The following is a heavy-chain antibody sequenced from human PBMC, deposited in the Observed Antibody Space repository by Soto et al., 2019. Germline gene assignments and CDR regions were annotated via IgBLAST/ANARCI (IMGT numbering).Heavy chain of an antibody. CDR2: ISSSSSYI. J-gene: IGHJ6*02. D-gene: IGHD3-22*01. V-gene: IGHV3-21*01. Sequence: GGSLRLSCAASGFTFSSYSMNWVRQAPGKGLEWVSSISSSSSYIYYADSVKGRFTISRDNAKNSLYLQMNSLRAEDTAVYYCARHRRYYDSSGYKGYYYGMDVWGQGTTVTVSS. CDR3: ARHRRYYDSSGYKGYYYGMDV. CDR1: GFTFSSYS.